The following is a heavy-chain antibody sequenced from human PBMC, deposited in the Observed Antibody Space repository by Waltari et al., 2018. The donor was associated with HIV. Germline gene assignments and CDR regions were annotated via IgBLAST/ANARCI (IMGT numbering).Heavy chain of an antibody. J-gene: IGHJ2*01. CDR2: INHGGST. CDR3: ARRWTTVTTDSLDL. CDR1: GWSFNGYS. Sequence: QVQLQQWGAGLLKPSETLSLTCAVYGWSFNGYSWSWIRQSPGKGLEWIGEINHGGSTIYNPSLKSRVTISVDTSKNQFSLKLSFVTAADTAVYYCARRWTTVTTDSLDLWGRGTLVTVSS. V-gene: IGHV4-34*01. D-gene: IGHD4-17*01.